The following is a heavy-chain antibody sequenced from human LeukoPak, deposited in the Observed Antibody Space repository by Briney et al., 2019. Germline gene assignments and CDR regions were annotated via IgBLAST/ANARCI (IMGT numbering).Heavy chain of an antibody. CDR1: GFTFSSYA. V-gene: IGHV3-23*01. Sequence: PGGSLRLSCAASGFTFSSYAMSWVRQAPGKGLEWVSAISGSGGNTYYAGSVKGRFTISRDNSKNTLYLQMNSLRAEDTAIYYCAKESGSSNYGTFDIWGQGTMVTVSS. CDR3: AKESGSSNYGTFDI. J-gene: IGHJ3*02. CDR2: ISGSGGNT. D-gene: IGHD1-26*01.